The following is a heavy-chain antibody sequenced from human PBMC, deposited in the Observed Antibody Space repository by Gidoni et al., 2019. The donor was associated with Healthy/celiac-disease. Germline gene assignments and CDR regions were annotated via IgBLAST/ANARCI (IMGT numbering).Heavy chain of an antibody. Sequence: EVQLVESGGGLVKPGGSLRLSCAASGFTFSSYSMNWVRQAPGKGLEWVSSISSSSSYIYYADSVKGRFTISRDNAKNSLYLQMNSLRAEDTAVYYCARDFRGRGSYYYYYGMDVWGQGTTVTVSS. CDR1: GFTFSSYS. V-gene: IGHV3-21*01. CDR2: ISSSSSYI. D-gene: IGHD3-10*01. CDR3: ARDFRGRGSYYYYYGMDV. J-gene: IGHJ6*02.